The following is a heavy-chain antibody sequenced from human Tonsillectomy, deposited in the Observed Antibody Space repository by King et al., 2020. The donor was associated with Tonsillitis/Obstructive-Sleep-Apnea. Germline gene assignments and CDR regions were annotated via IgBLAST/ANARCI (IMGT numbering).Heavy chain of an antibody. CDR3: ARDRYCSTTSCYLNYSYYYGMDV. CDR1: GFTFSSYW. Sequence: VQLVESGGGLVQPGGSLRLSCAASGFTFSSYWMSWVRQAPGKGLEWVANIKQDGSEKYYVHSVKGRFTISRDSAKNSLYLQMNSLRAEDTAVYYCARDRYCSTTSCYLNYSYYYGMDVWGQGTTVTVSS. CDR2: IKQDGSEK. J-gene: IGHJ6*02. V-gene: IGHV3-7*03. D-gene: IGHD2-2*01.